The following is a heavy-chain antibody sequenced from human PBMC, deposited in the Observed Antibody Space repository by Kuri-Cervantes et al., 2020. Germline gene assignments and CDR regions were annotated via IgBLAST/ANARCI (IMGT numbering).Heavy chain of an antibody. Sequence: SETLSLTCAVYGGSFSGYYWSWIRQPPGKGLEWMWDINHSGSTNYNPSLTSRVTISVDTYKNQYSLTLSAVTAAATAVYCCAGRYGSGSYYWGDYWGQGTLVTVSS. CDR2: INHSGST. V-gene: IGHV4-34*01. CDR1: GGSFSGYY. CDR3: AGRYGSGSYYWGDY. J-gene: IGHJ4*02. D-gene: IGHD3-10*01.